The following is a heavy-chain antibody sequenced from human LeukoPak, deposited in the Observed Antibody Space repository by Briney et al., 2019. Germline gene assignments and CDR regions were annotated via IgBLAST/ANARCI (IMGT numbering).Heavy chain of an antibody. V-gene: IGHV4-59*08. CDR2: ISYSGNT. CDR3: ASTVVTLYWYFDR. D-gene: IGHD4-23*01. J-gene: IGHJ2*01. Sequence: ETPSLTCTVSGGSISNYYWSWIWQPPGKGLEWIGYISYSGNTNYNPSLKSRLTISVDTSKNQFSLKLSSVTAADTAVYHCASTVVTLYWYFDRWGPGRLVSVSS. CDR1: GGSISNYY.